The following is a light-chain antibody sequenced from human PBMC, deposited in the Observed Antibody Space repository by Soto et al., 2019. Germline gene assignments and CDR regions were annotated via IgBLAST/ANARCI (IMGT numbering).Light chain of an antibody. CDR2: AAS. CDR1: QSISSY. V-gene: IGKV1-39*01. J-gene: IGKJ5*01. CDR3: QQSYSTPPIT. Sequence: DNQMTQSPSSLSASVGDRVTITFRASQSISSYLNWYQQKPGKAPKLLIYAASSLQSGVPSRFSGSGSGTDFTLTISSLQPEDFATYYCQQSYSTPPITFGQGTRLEIK.